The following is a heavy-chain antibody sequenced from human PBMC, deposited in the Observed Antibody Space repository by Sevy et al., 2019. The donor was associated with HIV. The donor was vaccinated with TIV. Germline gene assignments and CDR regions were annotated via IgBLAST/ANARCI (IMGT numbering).Heavy chain of an antibody. CDR2: IWSDGNKK. Sequence: GGSLRLSCAASGFTFSNYGIHWVRQPPGKGLEWVAVIWSDGNKKYYADSVKGRFTISRDNSKNTLFLQMNSLRAEDTAVYYCARGPLRYCTSTSCYEGDYYDYGMDVWGQGTTVTVSS. J-gene: IGHJ6*02. V-gene: IGHV3-33*01. CDR1: GFTFSNYG. D-gene: IGHD2-2*01. CDR3: ARGPLRYCTSTSCYEGDYYDYGMDV.